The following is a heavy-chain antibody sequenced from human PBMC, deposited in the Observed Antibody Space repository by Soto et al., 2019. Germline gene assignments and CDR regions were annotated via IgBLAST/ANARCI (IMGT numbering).Heavy chain of an antibody. CDR3: AREETAWPLAYGLDV. Sequence: GGSLRLSCAASGFSFSTYSMNWVRQAPGKGLEWVSSISSRGDTYYADSVKGRFTISRDNAKNSVSLQMGSLRAEDAAVYYCAREETAWPLAYGLDVWGQGTTVTVSS. D-gene: IGHD2-21*02. V-gene: IGHV3-21*01. CDR1: GFSFSTYS. CDR2: ISSRGDT. J-gene: IGHJ6*02.